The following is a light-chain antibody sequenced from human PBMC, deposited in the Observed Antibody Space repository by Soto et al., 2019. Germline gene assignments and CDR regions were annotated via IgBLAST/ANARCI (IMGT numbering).Light chain of an antibody. V-gene: IGLV2-14*01. CDR1: SGDIGSYNR. CDR3: SSYTNINTRACV. CDR2: EVT. J-gene: IGLJ1*01. Sequence: SVPSQPASGSGSPGHSISISCTGTSGDIGSYNRVSWYQQHPGNAPKLIIYEVTDRPSGVSNRFSGSKSGNTASLTISGLQAEDEAEYYCSSYTNINTRACVVGTGTKVTVL.